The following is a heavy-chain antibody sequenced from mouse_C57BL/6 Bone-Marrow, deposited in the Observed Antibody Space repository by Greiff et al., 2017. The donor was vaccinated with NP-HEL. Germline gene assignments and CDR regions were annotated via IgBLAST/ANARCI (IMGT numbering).Heavy chain of an antibody. CDR2: IDPSDSYT. CDR1: GYTFTSYW. CDR3: ARGGWLRAWFAY. J-gene: IGHJ3*01. D-gene: IGHD2-3*01. Sequence: VQLQQPGAELVKPGASVKLSCKASGYTFTSYWMQWVKQRPGQGLEWIGEIDPSDSYTNYNQKFKGKATLTVDTSSSTAYMQLSSLTSEDSAVYYCARGGWLRAWFAYWGQGTLVTVSA. V-gene: IGHV1-50*01.